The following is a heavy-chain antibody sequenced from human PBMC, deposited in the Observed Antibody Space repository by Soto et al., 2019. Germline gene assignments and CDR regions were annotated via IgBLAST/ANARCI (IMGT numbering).Heavy chain of an antibody. CDR2: ISSSSSYT. V-gene: IGHV3-11*06. J-gene: IGHJ4*02. D-gene: IGHD4-17*01. CDR1: GFTFSDYY. Sequence: QVQLVESGGGLVQPGGSLRLSCAASGFTFSDYYMSWIRQAPGKGLEWVSYISSSSSYTNYADSVKGRFTIPRYNAKNSLYLQVNGLRGEDTAVYYCAGHLHDYGDYGYFDYWGQGTLVTVSS. CDR3: AGHLHDYGDYGYFDY.